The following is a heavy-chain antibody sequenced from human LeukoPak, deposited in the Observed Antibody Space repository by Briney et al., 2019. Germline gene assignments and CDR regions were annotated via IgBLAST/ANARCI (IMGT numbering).Heavy chain of an antibody. CDR2: IKQDGSEK. D-gene: IGHD3-9*01. J-gene: IGHJ6*02. Sequence: GGSLRLSCAASGFTLSSYWMSWVRQAPGKGLEWVANIKQDGSEKTYVDSVKGRFTISRDNAKNSLYLQMNSLRAEDTAVYYCARDRWAILTGSENYYFYGMDVWGQGTTVTVSS. CDR3: ARDRWAILTGSENYYFYGMDV. V-gene: IGHV3-7*01. CDR1: GFTLSSYW.